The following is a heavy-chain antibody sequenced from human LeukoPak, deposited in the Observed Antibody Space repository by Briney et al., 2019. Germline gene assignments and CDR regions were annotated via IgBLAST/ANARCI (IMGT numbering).Heavy chain of an antibody. J-gene: IGHJ4*02. D-gene: IGHD2-2*01. CDR1: GGSFSGYY. Sequence: PSETLSLTCAVYGGSFSGYYWSWIRQPPGKGLEWIGEINHSGSTNYNPSLKSRVTISVDTSKNQFSLKLSSVTAADTAVYYCAREGRVNCSSTSCYSGAFDYWGQGTLVTVSS. V-gene: IGHV4-34*01. CDR2: INHSGST. CDR3: AREGRVNCSSTSCYSGAFDY.